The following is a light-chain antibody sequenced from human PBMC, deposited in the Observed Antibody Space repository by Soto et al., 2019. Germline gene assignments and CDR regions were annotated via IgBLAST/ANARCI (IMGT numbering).Light chain of an antibody. V-gene: IGKV3-15*01. CDR3: QQYKMWPPYT. Sequence: EIVMTQSPAILSVSSGERATLACRASESVTTTVAWFQQKPGQAHRLLIYDASTRAPDIPVRFSGSGSGTDFTLTISSLQSEDFAVYYCQQYKMWPPYTFGQGTKLEIK. J-gene: IGKJ2*01. CDR2: DAS. CDR1: ESVTTT.